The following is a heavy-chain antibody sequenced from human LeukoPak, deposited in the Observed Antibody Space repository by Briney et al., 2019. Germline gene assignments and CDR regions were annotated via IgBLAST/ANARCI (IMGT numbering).Heavy chain of an antibody. V-gene: IGHV4-30-4*01. CDR3: ARSLNYGDYVVWFDP. Sequence: SETLSLTCTVSGGSITSGDFYWSWVRQPPRKGLEYIGYIYHSGSTYYNPSLESRVTISVDTSKNQFSLKLSSVTAADTAVYYCARSLNYGDYVVWFDPWGQGTLVTVSS. J-gene: IGHJ5*02. CDR1: GGSITSGDFY. CDR2: IYHSGST. D-gene: IGHD4-17*01.